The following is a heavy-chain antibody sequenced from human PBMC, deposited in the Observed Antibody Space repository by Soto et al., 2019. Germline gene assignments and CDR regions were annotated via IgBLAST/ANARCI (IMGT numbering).Heavy chain of an antibody. D-gene: IGHD6-6*01. J-gene: IGHJ6*02. CDR3: ARERRHSSFQFDYYFCRMDV. V-gene: IGHV3-30-3*01. CDR1: GFTFSSYA. CDR2: ISYDGSNK. Sequence: PGGSLRLFCAASGFTFSSYAMHWVRQAPGKGLEWVAVISYDGSNKYYADSVKVRFTISRDNSKNTLYLQMNSLRAEDTAVYYYARERRHSSFQFDYYFCRMDVWGQGTTVTVS.